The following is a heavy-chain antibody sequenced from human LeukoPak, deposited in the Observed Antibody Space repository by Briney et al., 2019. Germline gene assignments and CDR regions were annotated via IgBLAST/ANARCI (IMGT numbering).Heavy chain of an antibody. Sequence: GGSLRLSCAASGFTFDDYAMHWVRQAPGKGLEWVSGISWNSGSIGYADSVKGRFTISRDNAKNSLYLQMNSLRAEDTALYYCATLDVWGQGTTVTVSS. CDR1: GFTFDDYA. V-gene: IGHV3-9*01. CDR2: ISWNSGSI. J-gene: IGHJ6*02. CDR3: ATLDV.